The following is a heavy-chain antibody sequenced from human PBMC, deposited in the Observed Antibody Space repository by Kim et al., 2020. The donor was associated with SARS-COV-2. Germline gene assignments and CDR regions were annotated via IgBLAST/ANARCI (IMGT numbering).Heavy chain of an antibody. CDR2: INPSGGST. CDR1: GYTFTSYY. D-gene: IGHD2-21*02. Sequence: ASVKVSCKASGYTFTSYYMHWVRQAPGQGLEWMGIINPSGGSTSYAQKFQGRVTMTRDTSTSTVYMELSSLRSEDTAVYYCARVLVVVTGNDAFDIWGQGTMVTVSS. CDR3: ARVLVVVTGNDAFDI. V-gene: IGHV1-46*01. J-gene: IGHJ3*02.